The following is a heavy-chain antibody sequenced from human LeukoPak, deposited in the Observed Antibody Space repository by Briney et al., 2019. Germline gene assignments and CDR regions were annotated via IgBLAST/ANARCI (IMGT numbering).Heavy chain of an antibody. V-gene: IGHV3-66*01. D-gene: IGHD1-26*01. CDR3: AASSVGAPGY. CDR1: GFTVGSNY. Sequence: SGGSLRLSCAASGFTVGSNYMSWVRQAPGKGLEWVSVIYSGGSTYYADSVKGRFTISRDNSKNTLYLQMNSLRAGDTAVYYCAASSVGAPGYWGQGTLVTVSS. CDR2: IYSGGST. J-gene: IGHJ4*02.